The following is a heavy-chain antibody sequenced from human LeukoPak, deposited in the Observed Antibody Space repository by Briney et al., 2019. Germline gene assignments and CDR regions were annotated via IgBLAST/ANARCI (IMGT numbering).Heavy chain of an antibody. V-gene: IGHV3-48*01. Sequence: GGSLRLSCTASGLSFSSYNMNWVRQAPGKGPEWVAYITANNTTKYYADSVKGRFTISRDNAKKSLFLQMNSLRAEDTAVYYCAAASAFSSSWRSWGQGTVVTVST. CDR3: AAASAFSSSWRS. CDR1: GLSFSSYN. J-gene: IGHJ5*02. CDR2: ITANNTTK. D-gene: IGHD6-13*01.